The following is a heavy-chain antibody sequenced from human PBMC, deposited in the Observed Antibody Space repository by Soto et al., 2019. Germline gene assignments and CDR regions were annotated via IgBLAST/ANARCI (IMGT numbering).Heavy chain of an antibody. V-gene: IGHV3-33*01. CDR1: GFTFSAYC. CDR3: ARDRVEMATIGRHPGD. J-gene: IGHJ4*02. Sequence: PGGSLRFSCAASGFTFSAYCLHLVRQGPGKGLEWVAVIWYDGSYTYYADSVKGRFTISRDNPKNTLYLQMSGLRVEDTAVYYCARDRVEMATIGRHPGDWGKGT. CDR2: IWYDGSYT. D-gene: IGHD5-12*01.